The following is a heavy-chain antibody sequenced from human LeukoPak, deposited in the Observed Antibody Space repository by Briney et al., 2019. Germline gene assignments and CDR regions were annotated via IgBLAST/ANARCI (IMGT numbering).Heavy chain of an antibody. CDR1: GGSISSYY. CDR2: IYTSGST. CDR3: ARVPPGITMAHNWFDP. J-gene: IGHJ5*02. Sequence: SETLSLTCTVSGGSISSYYWSWIRQPAGKGLEWIGRIYTSGSTNYNPSLKSRVTISVDTSKNQFSLKLSSVTAADTAVYYCARVPPGITMAHNWFDPWGQGTLVTVSS. V-gene: IGHV4-4*07. D-gene: IGHD3-10*01.